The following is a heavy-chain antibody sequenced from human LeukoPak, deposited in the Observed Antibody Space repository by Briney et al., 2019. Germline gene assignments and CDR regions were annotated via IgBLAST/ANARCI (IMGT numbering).Heavy chain of an antibody. CDR1: GYTFTGYY. Sequence: ASVKVSCKASGYTFTGYYMHWVRQAPGQGLEWMGWINPNSGGTRYAQKFQGRVTMTRDTSITTAYMELSRLRSDDTAVYCCARATGSVDYYYMEVWDKGTTVTVSS. CDR3: ARATGSVDYYYMEV. D-gene: IGHD1-1*01. V-gene: IGHV1-2*02. CDR2: INPNSGGT. J-gene: IGHJ6*03.